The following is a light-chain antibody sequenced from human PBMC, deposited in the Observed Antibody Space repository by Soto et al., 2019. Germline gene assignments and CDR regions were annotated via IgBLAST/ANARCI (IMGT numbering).Light chain of an antibody. CDR2: EVN. CDR1: SGDVGGYNY. V-gene: IGLV2-14*01. Sequence: QSALTQPASVSGSPGQSITISCTGTSGDVGGYNYVSWYQQYPGKVPKLVISEVNNRPSGISNRFSGSKSGNTASLTISGLQPEDEADYYCSSYTSTSTWLFGGGTKVTVL. CDR3: SSYTSTSTWL. J-gene: IGLJ3*02.